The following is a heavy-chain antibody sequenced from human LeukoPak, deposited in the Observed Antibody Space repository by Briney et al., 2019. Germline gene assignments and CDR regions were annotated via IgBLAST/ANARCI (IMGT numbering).Heavy chain of an antibody. J-gene: IGHJ5*02. CDR1: GGSFSGYY. Sequence: SETVSLTCAVYGGSFSGYYWSWFRQPPGKGLEWIGEINHSGSTNYNPSLKNRLTISIEMSKNQFSLRLSSVTAADTAVYHCAVYNSNLGCFDPWGQGSLVTVSS. CDR2: INHSGST. CDR3: AVYNSNLGCFDP. D-gene: IGHD1-7*01. V-gene: IGHV4-34*01.